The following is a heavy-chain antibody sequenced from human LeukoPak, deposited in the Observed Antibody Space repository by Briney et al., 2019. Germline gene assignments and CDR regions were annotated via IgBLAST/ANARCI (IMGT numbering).Heavy chain of an antibody. CDR3: ARDRPYYDILTGVFDY. D-gene: IGHD3-9*01. V-gene: IGHV3-7*01. CDR1: GFTFSSYW. CDR2: IKQDGSEK. Sequence: GGSLRLSCAASGFTFSSYWMSWVRQAPGKGLEWVANIKQDGSEKYYVDSVKGRFTISRDNAKNSLYLQMNSLRAEDTAVYYCARDRPYYDILTGVFDYWGQGTLVTVSS. J-gene: IGHJ4*02.